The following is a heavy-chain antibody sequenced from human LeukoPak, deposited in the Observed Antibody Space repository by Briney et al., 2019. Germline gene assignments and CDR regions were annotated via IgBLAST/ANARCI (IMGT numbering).Heavy chain of an antibody. CDR3: ARLQLELMQPNDNWFDP. Sequence: SETLSLTCTVSGGSISSYYWSWIRQPAGKGLKWIGRIYTSGSTNYNPSLKSRVIMSVDTSKNQFSLKLSSVTAAETAVYYCARLQLELMQPNDNWFDPWGQGTLVTVSS. CDR2: IYTSGST. V-gene: IGHV4-4*07. D-gene: IGHD1-1*01. J-gene: IGHJ5*02. CDR1: GGSISSYY.